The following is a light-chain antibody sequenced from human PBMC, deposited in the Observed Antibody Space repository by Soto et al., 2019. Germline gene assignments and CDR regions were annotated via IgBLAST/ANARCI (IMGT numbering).Light chain of an antibody. CDR2: DAS. V-gene: IGKV3-11*01. CDR1: QSVSSY. Sequence: EIVLTQSPATLSLSPGERATLSCRASQSVSSYLAWYQQKPGQAPRLLIYDASNRATGIPARFSGSGSGTDFTLTISSLEREDFAVYYCQQRSNWPRTFGGGTKVDIK. CDR3: QQRSNWPRT. J-gene: IGKJ4*01.